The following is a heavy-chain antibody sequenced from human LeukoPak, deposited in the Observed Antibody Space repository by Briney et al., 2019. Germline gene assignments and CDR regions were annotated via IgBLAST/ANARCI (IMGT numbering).Heavy chain of an antibody. V-gene: IGHV3-13*01. D-gene: IGHD1-26*01. CDR3: VRQQTPHGNFDY. J-gene: IGHJ4*02. Sequence: PGGSLRLSCETSGFTFSNHAMHWVRQATGKGLEWVSAIRTAGDAFYPGSVKGRFTISRENAKNSLSLQMNSLRAEDTAVYYCVRQQTPHGNFDYWGQGTLVTVSS. CDR1: GFTFSNHA. CDR2: IRTAGDA.